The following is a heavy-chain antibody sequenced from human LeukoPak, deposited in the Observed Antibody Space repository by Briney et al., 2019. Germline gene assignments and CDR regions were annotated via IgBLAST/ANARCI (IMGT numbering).Heavy chain of an antibody. CDR3: AKGRNWNRNAFDI. D-gene: IGHD1-1*01. CDR2: ISGSGGST. J-gene: IGHJ3*02. Sequence: GGSLRLSCAGSGFTFSSSAMTWVRQAPGKGLEWVSAISGSGGSTYYADSVKGRFTISRDNPKNTLFLQMNSLRAEDTAVYYCAKGRNWNRNAFDIWGPGTMLTVSS. V-gene: IGHV3-23*01. CDR1: GFTFSSSA.